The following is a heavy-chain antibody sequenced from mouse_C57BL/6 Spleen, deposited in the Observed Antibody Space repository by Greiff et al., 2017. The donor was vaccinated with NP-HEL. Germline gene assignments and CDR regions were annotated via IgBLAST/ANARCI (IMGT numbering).Heavy chain of an antibody. J-gene: IGHJ4*01. V-gene: IGHV5-17*01. Sequence: DVKLVESGGGLVKPGGSLKLSCAASGFTFSDYGMHWVRQAPEKGLEWVAYISSGSSTIYYADTVKGRFTISRDNAKTTLFLQMTSLRSEDTAMYYCARIGYGSRGGAMDYWGQGTSVTVSS. CDR1: GFTFSDYG. CDR3: ARIGYGSRGGAMDY. CDR2: ISSGSSTI. D-gene: IGHD1-1*01.